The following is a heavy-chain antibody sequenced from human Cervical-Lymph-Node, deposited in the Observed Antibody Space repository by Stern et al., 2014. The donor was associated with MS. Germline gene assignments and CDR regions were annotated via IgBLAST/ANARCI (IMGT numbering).Heavy chain of an antibody. Sequence: QLVQSGAEVKKPGASVKVSCKASGYTFTSYYMHWVRQAPGQGLEWMGIINPSGGSTSYAQKFQGRVTMTRDTSTSTVYMELSSLRSEDTAVYYCATTVTTWDYFDYWGQGTLVTVSS. CDR2: INPSGGST. CDR1: GYTFTSYY. CDR3: ATTVTTWDYFDY. V-gene: IGHV1-46*01. J-gene: IGHJ4*02. D-gene: IGHD4-17*01.